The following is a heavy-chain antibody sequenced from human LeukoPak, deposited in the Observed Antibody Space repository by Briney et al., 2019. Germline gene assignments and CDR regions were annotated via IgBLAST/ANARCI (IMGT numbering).Heavy chain of an antibody. Sequence: PSETLSLTCAVYGGSFSGYYWSWIRHSPGKGLEWIGEINHSGSTNYNPSLKSRVTISVDTSKNQFSLKLSSVTAADTAVYYCARDLYGGNSHFDYWGQGTLVTVSS. CDR3: ARDLYGGNSHFDY. CDR2: INHSGST. J-gene: IGHJ4*02. CDR1: GGSFSGYY. V-gene: IGHV4-34*01. D-gene: IGHD4-23*01.